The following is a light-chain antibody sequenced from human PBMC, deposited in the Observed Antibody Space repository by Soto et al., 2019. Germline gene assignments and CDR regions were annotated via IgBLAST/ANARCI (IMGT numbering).Light chain of an antibody. Sequence: DIQLTQSPSFLSASVGDRVTITCRASQGISSYLAWYQQKPGKAPKLLIYAASTLQSGVPSRFSGSGSGTEFTLTISSPQPEGFATYYCQQLNSYPLFGPGTKVDIK. CDR3: QQLNSYPL. J-gene: IGKJ3*01. V-gene: IGKV1-9*01. CDR2: AAS. CDR1: QGISSY.